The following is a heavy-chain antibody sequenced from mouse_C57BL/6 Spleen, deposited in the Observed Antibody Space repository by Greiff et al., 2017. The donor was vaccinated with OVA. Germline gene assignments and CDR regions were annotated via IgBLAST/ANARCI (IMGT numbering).Heavy chain of an antibody. CDR1: GYTFTSYT. CDR3: ARNYGSSIYAMDY. Sequence: QVQLKQSGAELARPGASVKMSCKASGYTFTSYTMHWVKQRPGQGLEWIGYINPSSGYTKYNQKFKDKATLTADKSSSTAYMQLSSLTSEYSAVYYCARNYGSSIYAMDYWGQGTSVTVSS. J-gene: IGHJ4*01. CDR2: INPSSGYT. V-gene: IGHV1-4*01. D-gene: IGHD1-1*01.